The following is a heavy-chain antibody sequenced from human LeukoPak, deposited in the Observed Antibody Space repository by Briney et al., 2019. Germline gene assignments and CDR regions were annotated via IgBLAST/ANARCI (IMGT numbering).Heavy chain of an antibody. CDR1: GGSFSGYY. CDR2: INHSGST. CDR3: GSRYDPSYYDSSGYYF. Sequence: SETLSLTCVVYGGSFSGYYWSWIRQPPGKGLEWIGEINHSGSTNYNPSLKSRVTISVDTSKNQFSLKLSSVTAADTAVYYCGSRYDPSYYDSSGYYFLGQGTLVTVSS. D-gene: IGHD3-22*01. V-gene: IGHV4-34*01. J-gene: IGHJ4*02.